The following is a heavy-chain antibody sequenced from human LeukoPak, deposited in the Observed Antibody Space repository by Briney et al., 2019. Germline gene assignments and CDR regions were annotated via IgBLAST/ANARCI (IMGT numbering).Heavy chain of an antibody. CDR1: GYSISRGYY. CDR2: IYHSGST. J-gene: IGHJ4*02. D-gene: IGHD2-2*02. CDR3: ARICSSTSCYTSTTDY. Sequence: SETLSLTCAVSGYSISRGYYWGWIRQPPGKGLEWIGSIYHSGSTYYNPSLKSRVTISVDTSKNQFSLKLSSVTAADTAVYYCARICSSTSCYTSTTDYWGQGTLVTVSS. V-gene: IGHV4-38-2*01.